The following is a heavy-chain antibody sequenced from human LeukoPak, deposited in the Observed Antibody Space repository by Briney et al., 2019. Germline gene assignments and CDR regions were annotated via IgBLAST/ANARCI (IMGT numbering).Heavy chain of an antibody. CDR3: AKDLEVGVHQGFISRYDS. D-gene: IGHD2-2*01. J-gene: IGHJ4*02. CDR1: GGSISSSNW. V-gene: IGHV4-4*02. Sequence: SETLSLTCAVSGGSISSSNWWSWVRQPPGKGLEWIGEIYHSGSTNYNPSLKSRVTISVDESKNQFSLKLSSVTAADTAVFYCAKDLEVGVHQGFISRYDSWGQGTLVTVSS. CDR2: IYHSGST.